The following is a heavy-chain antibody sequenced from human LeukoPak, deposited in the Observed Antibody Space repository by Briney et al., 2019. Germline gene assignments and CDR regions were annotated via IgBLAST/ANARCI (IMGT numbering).Heavy chain of an antibody. V-gene: IGHV3-74*01. CDR3: ARERGLVGHYDSSGYYYDAFDI. D-gene: IGHD3-22*01. J-gene: IGHJ3*02. Sequence: GGSLRLSCAASGFTFSSYWMHWVRQAPGKGLVWVSLINSDGSSRNYADSVKGRFTISRDNSKNTLYLQMNSLRAEDTAVYYCARERGLVGHYDSSGYYYDAFDIWGQGTMVTVSS. CDR1: GFTFSSYW. CDR2: INSDGSSR.